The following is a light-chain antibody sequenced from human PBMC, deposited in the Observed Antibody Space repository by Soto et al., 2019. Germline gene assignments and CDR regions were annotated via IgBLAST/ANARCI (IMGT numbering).Light chain of an antibody. CDR3: QHYNNWPPWT. Sequence: EIVMTQSPATLSVSPGERATLSCRASQSISSNLAWYQQKPGQAPRLLIYGASTRATAIPARFSGSGSGTQFTLTITSLQSEDFPVYYCQHYNNWPPWTFGQGTKVDIK. CDR2: GAS. V-gene: IGKV3-15*01. J-gene: IGKJ1*01. CDR1: QSISSN.